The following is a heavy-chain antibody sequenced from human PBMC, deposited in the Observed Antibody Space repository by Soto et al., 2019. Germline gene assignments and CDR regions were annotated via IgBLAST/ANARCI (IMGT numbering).Heavy chain of an antibody. CDR1: GGTFSSYT. Sequence: QVQLVQSGAEVKKPGSSVKVSCKASGGTFSSYTISWVRQAPGQGLEWMGRIIPILGIANYAQKFQGRVTITADKSTSTAYMELSSLRSEDTAVYYCARDLLNCSSTSCLTWFDPWGQGTLVTVSS. CDR3: ARDLLNCSSTSCLTWFDP. V-gene: IGHV1-69*08. J-gene: IGHJ5*02. CDR2: IIPILGIA. D-gene: IGHD2-2*01.